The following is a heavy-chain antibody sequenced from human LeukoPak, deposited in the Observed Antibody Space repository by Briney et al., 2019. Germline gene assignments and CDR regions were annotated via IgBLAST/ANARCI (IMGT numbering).Heavy chain of an antibody. Sequence: ASVKVSCKASGYTFTSYDISWVRQAPGQGLEWMGWISAYNGNTNYAQKLQGRVTVTTDTSTSTAYMELRSLRSDDTAVYYCARDILEMATVSAAFDIWGQGTMVTVSS. CDR2: ISAYNGNT. D-gene: IGHD5-24*01. CDR1: GYTFTSYD. CDR3: ARDILEMATVSAAFDI. J-gene: IGHJ3*02. V-gene: IGHV1-18*01.